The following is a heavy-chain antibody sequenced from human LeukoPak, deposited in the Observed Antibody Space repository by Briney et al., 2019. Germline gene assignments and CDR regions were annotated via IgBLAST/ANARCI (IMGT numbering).Heavy chain of an antibody. CDR3: ARSYGYGTNFDY. J-gene: IGHJ4*02. V-gene: IGHV4-31*03. CDR1: GDFISSGGYY. D-gene: IGHD5-18*01. Sequence: SQTLSLTCSVSGDFISSGGYYWSWIRQHPGKGLEWIGYMYYRGSTYYNPSLKSRVTISVDTSKNQFSLKLSSVTAADTAVYYCARSYGYGTNFDYWGQGTLVTVSS. CDR2: MYYRGST.